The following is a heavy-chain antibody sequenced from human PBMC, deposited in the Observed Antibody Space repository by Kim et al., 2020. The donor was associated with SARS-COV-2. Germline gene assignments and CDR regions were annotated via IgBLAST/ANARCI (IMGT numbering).Heavy chain of an antibody. V-gene: IGHV4-39*01. Sequence: SETLSLTCTVSGGSISSSSYYWGWIRQPPGKGLEWIGSIYYSGSTYYNPSLKSRVTISVDTSKNQFSLKLSSVTAADTAVYYCARPPDAAAHDAFDIWGQGTMVTVSS. D-gene: IGHD6-25*01. CDR3: ARPPDAAAHDAFDI. J-gene: IGHJ3*02. CDR2: IYYSGST. CDR1: GGSISSSSYY.